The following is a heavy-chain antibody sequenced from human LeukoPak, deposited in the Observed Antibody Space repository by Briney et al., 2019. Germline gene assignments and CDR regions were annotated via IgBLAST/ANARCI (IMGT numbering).Heavy chain of an antibody. V-gene: IGHV4-39*07. J-gene: IGHJ3*02. Sequence: PSETLSLTCTVSGGSISSSSYYWSWIRQPPGKGLEWIGEINHSGSTNYNPSLKSRVTISVDTSKNQFSLKLSSVTAADTAVYYCARYSGSYDAFDIWGQGTMVTVSS. CDR2: INHSGST. CDR1: GGSISSSSYY. CDR3: ARYSGSYDAFDI. D-gene: IGHD1-26*01.